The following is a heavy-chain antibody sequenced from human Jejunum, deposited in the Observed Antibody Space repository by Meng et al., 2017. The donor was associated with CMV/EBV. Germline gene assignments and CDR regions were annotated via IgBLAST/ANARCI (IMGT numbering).Heavy chain of an antibody. CDR3: AKDLGASGWFETFDS. Sequence: GFTFSSYSMNWVRQAPGKGLEWVAFIRYDGNNKYYTDSVKGRFTISRDNSRSTLFLQMNSLGVEDTAVYYCAKDLGASGWFETFDSWGQGTLVTVSS. CDR2: IRYDGNNK. D-gene: IGHD6-19*01. V-gene: IGHV3-30*02. CDR1: GFTFSSYS. J-gene: IGHJ4*02.